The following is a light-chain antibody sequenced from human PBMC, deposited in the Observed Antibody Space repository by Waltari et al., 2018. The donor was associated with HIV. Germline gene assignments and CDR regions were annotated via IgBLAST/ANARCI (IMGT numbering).Light chain of an antibody. V-gene: IGLV1-44*01. CDR2: SNN. CDR3: AAWDNSLKGVI. Sequence: QSVMSQPPSASGTPGQRVIISCSGSSSNIGRNAVPWYQQLPGTAPKLLIYSNNQWPSGVPDRFSGSKSGTSASLAISGLQSEDEADYYCAAWDNSLKGVIFGGGTKLAVL. J-gene: IGLJ2*01. CDR1: SSNIGRNA.